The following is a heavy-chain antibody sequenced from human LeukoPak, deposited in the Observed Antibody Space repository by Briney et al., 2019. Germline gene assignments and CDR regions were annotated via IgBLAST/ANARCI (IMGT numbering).Heavy chain of an antibody. D-gene: IGHD2-21*02. CDR2: IIPIFGTA. Sequence: VKVSCKASGGTFSSYAISWVRQAPGQGLEWMGGIIPIFGTANYAQKFQGRVTITADKSTSTAYMELSSLRSEDTAVYYCARTVIVVVTAIWEAWFDPWGQGTLVTVSS. J-gene: IGHJ5*02. CDR3: ARTVIVVVTAIWEAWFDP. CDR1: GGTFSSYA. V-gene: IGHV1-69*13.